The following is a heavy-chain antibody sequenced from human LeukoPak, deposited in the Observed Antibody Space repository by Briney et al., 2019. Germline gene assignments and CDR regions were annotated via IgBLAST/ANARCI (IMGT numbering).Heavy chain of an antibody. V-gene: IGHV4-38-2*02. CDR3: ARDSRAGYSSGWYLIDY. Sequence: PSETLSLTCAVSGYSIGSGYYWGWIRQPPGKGLEWIGSIYHSGSTYYNPSLKSRVAISVDTSKNQFSLKLSSVTAADTAVYYCARDSRAGYSSGWYLIDYWGQGTLVTVSS. CDR1: GYSIGSGYY. J-gene: IGHJ4*02. CDR2: IYHSGST. D-gene: IGHD6-19*01.